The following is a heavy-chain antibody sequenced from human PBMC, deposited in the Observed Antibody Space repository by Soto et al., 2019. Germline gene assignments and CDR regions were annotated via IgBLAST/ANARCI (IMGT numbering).Heavy chain of an antibody. CDR3: AKDGVNYASLSPVDY. CDR2: ISYDGINA. D-gene: IGHD2-2*01. Sequence: PGGSLRLSCASSGFNFRTFTMHWVRQAPGKGLEWVAGISYDGINAYYADSVKGRFAISRDNSKDTVSLQINSLRPAETAAYYCAKDGVNYASLSPVDYWGQGTLVTVSS. J-gene: IGHJ4*02. CDR1: GFNFRTFT. V-gene: IGHV3-30*09.